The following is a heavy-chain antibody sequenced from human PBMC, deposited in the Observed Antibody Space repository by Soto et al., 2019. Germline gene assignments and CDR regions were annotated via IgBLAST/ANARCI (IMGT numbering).Heavy chain of an antibody. V-gene: IGHV4-59*08. CDR2: IYYSGTT. D-gene: IGHD3-9*01. Sequence: SETLSLTCTVSGGSIRSYYWSWIRQPPGKGLEWIGYIYYSGTTNYNPSLKSRVTISVDTSKNQFSLKLSSVTAADTAGYYCARHSPDYDIPLDYWGQGTLVTVSS. CDR1: GGSIRSYY. CDR3: ARHSPDYDIPLDY. J-gene: IGHJ4*02.